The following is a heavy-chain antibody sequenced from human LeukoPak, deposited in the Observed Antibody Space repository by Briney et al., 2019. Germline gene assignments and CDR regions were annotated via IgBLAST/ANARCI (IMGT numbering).Heavy chain of an antibody. CDR3: SSRYCSGGSCYFDY. J-gene: IGHJ4*02. CDR1: RGSISSYY. V-gene: IGHV4-59*08. D-gene: IGHD2-15*01. CDR2: SYHSGST. Sequence: SETLSLTCTVSRGSISSYYWSWIRQPPGKGLEWIGYSYHSGSTNYNPFLKGRVTISVDTSKNQFSLKLSSVTAAGTAVYYCSSRYCSGGSCYFDYWGQGTLVTVSS.